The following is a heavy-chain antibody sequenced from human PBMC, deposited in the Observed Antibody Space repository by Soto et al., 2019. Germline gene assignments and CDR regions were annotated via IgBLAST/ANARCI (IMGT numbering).Heavy chain of an antibody. Sequence: SETLSLTCSVSNGSISGFYWTWIRQPPGKILEWIGYIHYSGRTDYNPSLTSRATMSVDTSKNQFSLNLKSITAADTAVYYCVRVGVGIGNHFDSWGRGTLVTVS. D-gene: IGHD1-26*01. CDR1: NGSISGFY. CDR3: VRVGVGIGNHFDS. J-gene: IGHJ4*02. V-gene: IGHV4-59*12. CDR2: IHYSGRT.